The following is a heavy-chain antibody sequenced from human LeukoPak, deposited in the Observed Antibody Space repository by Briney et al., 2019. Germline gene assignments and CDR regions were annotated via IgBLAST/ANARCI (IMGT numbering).Heavy chain of an antibody. CDR3: ARGRGRYSSSSRPI. Sequence: PSETLSLTCAVYGGSFSGYYWSWIRQPPGKGLEWIGEINHSGSTNYNPSLKSRVTISVDTSKNQFSLKLSSVTAADTAVYYCARGRGRYSSSSRPIWGQGTLVTVSS. CDR1: GGSFSGYY. V-gene: IGHV4-34*01. D-gene: IGHD6-6*01. J-gene: IGHJ4*02. CDR2: INHSGST.